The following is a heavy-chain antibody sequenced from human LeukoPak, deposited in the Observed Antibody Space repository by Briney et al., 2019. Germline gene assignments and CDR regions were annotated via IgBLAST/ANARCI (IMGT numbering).Heavy chain of an antibody. Sequence: PSETLSLTCAVSGYSISSGYYWGWIRQPPGKGVEWIGGIYHSGSTYYNPSLKSRVTISVDTSKNQFSLKLSSVTAADTAVYYCARGYSSSWTTYYYYYMDVWGKGTTVTVSS. CDR1: GYSISSGYY. D-gene: IGHD6-13*01. J-gene: IGHJ6*03. CDR2: IYHSGST. V-gene: IGHV4-38-2*01. CDR3: ARGYSSSWTTYYYYYMDV.